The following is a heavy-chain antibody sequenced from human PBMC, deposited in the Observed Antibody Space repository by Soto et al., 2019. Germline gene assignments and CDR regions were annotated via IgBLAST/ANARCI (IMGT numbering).Heavy chain of an antibody. V-gene: IGHV1-3*01. D-gene: IGHD2-15*01. J-gene: IGHJ4*02. Sequence: QVQLVQSGAEVKKPGASVKVSCKASGYTFTSYAMHWVRQAPGQRLEWMGWINAGNGNTKYSQKFQGRVTITRDTSARTAYMELSSLRSEDTAVYYCARAGRYCSGGSCYPRAVVYWGQGTLVTVSS. CDR3: ARAGRYCSGGSCYPRAVVY. CDR2: INAGNGNT. CDR1: GYTFTSYA.